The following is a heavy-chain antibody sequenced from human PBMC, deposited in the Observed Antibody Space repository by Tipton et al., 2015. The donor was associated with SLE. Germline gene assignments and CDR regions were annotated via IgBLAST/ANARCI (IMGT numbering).Heavy chain of an antibody. CDR1: GASISSGSYY. J-gene: IGHJ4*02. Sequence: TLSLTCTVSGASISSGSYYCSWIRQPAGKGLEWIGHIYTSGSATYNPSLISRVAISVDTSKNQFSLKLTSVTAADTAVYYCVICSPAGCAYLDYWGQGRLVTVSS. V-gene: IGHV4-61*09. CDR2: IYTSGSA. CDR3: VICSPAGCAYLDY. D-gene: IGHD2-15*01.